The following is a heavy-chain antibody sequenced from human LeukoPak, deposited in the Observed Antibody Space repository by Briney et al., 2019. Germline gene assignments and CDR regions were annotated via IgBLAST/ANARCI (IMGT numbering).Heavy chain of an antibody. CDR1: GFTVSSNY. J-gene: IGHJ1*01. V-gene: IGHV3-66*01. CDR2: IYSGGST. CDR3: ATYSSLNRREFQF. Sequence: PGGSLRLSCAASGFTVSSNYMSWVRQAPRKGLEWVSVIYSGGSTYYADSVKGRFTISRDNSKNTLYLQMNSLRAEDTAVYYCATYSSLNRREFQFWGQGTLLTVSS. D-gene: IGHD3-22*01.